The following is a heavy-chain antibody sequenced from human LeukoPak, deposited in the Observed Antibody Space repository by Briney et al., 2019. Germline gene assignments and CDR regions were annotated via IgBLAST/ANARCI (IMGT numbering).Heavy chain of an antibody. CDR2: ISSGSSSI. V-gene: IGHV3-48*01. Sequence: PGGSLRLSCAASGFTFSSYSMNWVRQTPGKGLEWVSYISSGSSSIYYADSVKGRFTISRDNAKNSLYLQMNSLRAEDTAVYYCARVLTWNDVSVDAFDIWGQGTMVTVSS. CDR3: ARVLTWNDVSVDAFDI. J-gene: IGHJ3*02. D-gene: IGHD1-1*01. CDR1: GFTFSSYS.